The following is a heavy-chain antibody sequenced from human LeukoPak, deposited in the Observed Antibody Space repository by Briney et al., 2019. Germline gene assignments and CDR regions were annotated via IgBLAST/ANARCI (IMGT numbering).Heavy chain of an antibody. Sequence: SETLSLTCTVSGGSISSSSYYWGWIRQPPGKGLEWIGSIYYSGSTNYNPSLKSRVTISVDTSKNQFSLKLSSVTAADTAVYYCARQDYDSSGYCDYWGQGTLVTVSS. CDR1: GGSISSSSYY. CDR2: IYYSGST. D-gene: IGHD3-22*01. J-gene: IGHJ4*02. V-gene: IGHV4-39*01. CDR3: ARQDYDSSGYCDY.